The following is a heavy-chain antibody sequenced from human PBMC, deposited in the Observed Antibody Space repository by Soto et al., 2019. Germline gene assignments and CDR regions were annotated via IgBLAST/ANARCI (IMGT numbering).Heavy chain of an antibody. CDR2: ISYNGRNK. D-gene: IGHD1-26*01. J-gene: IGHJ5*01. CDR1: GFTFSSFG. V-gene: IGHV3-30*18. CDR3: AKETQSVGWFGY. Sequence: QEQLVESGGGVVQPGRSLRLSCAASGFTFSSFGMHWDRQAPGKGLEWVAVISYNGRNKFYADSVTGRFTISRDNSNNMLYLQMNSLRSEDTAVYYCAKETQSVGWFGYWGQGSLVTVSS.